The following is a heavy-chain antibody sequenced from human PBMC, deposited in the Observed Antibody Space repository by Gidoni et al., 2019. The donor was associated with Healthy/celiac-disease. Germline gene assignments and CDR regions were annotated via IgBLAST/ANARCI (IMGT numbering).Heavy chain of an antibody. CDR3: ARGSRVKGITIFSNRISPFDY. Sequence: EVQLVESGGGLIQPGGSLRLSCAASGFTVSSNYMSWVRQAPGKGLEWVSVIYSGGSTYYADSVKGRFTISRDNSKNTLYLQMNSLRAEDTAVYYCARGSRVKGITIFSNRISPFDYWGQGTLVTVSS. J-gene: IGHJ4*02. CDR2: IYSGGST. CDR1: GFTVSSNY. V-gene: IGHV3-53*01. D-gene: IGHD3-9*01.